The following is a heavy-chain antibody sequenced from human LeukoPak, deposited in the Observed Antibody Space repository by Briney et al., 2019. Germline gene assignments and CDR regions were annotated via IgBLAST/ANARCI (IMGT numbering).Heavy chain of an antibody. J-gene: IGHJ6*03. CDR2: INHSGST. Sequence: TSETLSLTCAVYGGSFSGYYWSWIRQPPGKGLGWIGEINHSGSTNYNPSLNSRVTISVDTSKNQFSLKLSSVTAADTAVYYCARHRRPGCSSTSCYRTYYYYYMDVWGKGTTVTVSS. V-gene: IGHV4-34*01. CDR3: ARHRRPGCSSTSCYRTYYYYYMDV. CDR1: GGSFSGYY. D-gene: IGHD2-2*01.